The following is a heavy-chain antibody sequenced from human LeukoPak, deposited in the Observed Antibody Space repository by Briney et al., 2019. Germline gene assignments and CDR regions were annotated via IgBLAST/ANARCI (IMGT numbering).Heavy chain of an antibody. D-gene: IGHD3-10*01. CDR2: INPSGGRT. CDR3: ARGLGSGSYYGS. J-gene: IGHJ5*02. Sequence: ASVKVSCKASGYTFTGYYMHWVRQAPGQGLEWMGTINPSGGRTSYAQKFQGRVTMTRDTSTSTVYMELSSLRSEDTAVYYCARGLGSGSYYGSWGQGTLVTVSS. CDR1: GYTFTGYY. V-gene: IGHV1-46*01.